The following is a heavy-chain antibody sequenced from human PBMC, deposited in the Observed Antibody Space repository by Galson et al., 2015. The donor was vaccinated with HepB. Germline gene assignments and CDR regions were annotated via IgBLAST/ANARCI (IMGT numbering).Heavy chain of an antibody. D-gene: IGHD4-17*01. CDR2: ISYDGSNK. V-gene: IGHV3-30*03. CDR3: ASFHGDALRFDY. J-gene: IGHJ4*02. CDR1: GFTFSSYG. Sequence: SLRLSCAASGFTFSSYGMHWVRQAPGKGLEWVAVISYDGSNKYYADSVKGRFTISRDNSKNTLYLQMNSLRAEDTAVYYCASFHGDALRFDYWGQGTLVTVSS.